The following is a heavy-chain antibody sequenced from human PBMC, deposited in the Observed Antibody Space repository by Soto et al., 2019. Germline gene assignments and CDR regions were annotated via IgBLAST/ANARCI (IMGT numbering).Heavy chain of an antibody. J-gene: IGHJ6*02. CDR1: GYSFTSYW. D-gene: IGHD3-10*01. CDR2: IDPSDSYT. CDR3: ARPQSRYGWGSYYYYGMDV. V-gene: IGHV5-10-1*01. Sequence: GESLKISCKGSGYSFTSYWISWVRQMPGKGLEWMGRIDPSDSYTNCSPSFQGHVTISADKSISTAYLQWSSLRASDTAMYYCARPQSRYGWGSYYYYGMDVWGQGTTVTVSS.